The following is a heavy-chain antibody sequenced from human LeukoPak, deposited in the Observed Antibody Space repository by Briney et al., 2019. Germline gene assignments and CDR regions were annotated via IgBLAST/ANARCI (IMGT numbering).Heavy chain of an antibody. CDR1: GDSISNYY. CDR3: ARASGVLRFLDWLGAFDI. Sequence: SETLSLTCTVSGDSISNYYWSWIRRPPGKGLEWIGYFYYTGSTNYNPSLKSRVTISVDTSKNQFSLKLSSVTAADTAVYYCARASGVLRFLDWLGAFDIWGQGTMVTVSS. V-gene: IGHV4-59*01. J-gene: IGHJ3*02. CDR2: FYYTGST. D-gene: IGHD3-3*01.